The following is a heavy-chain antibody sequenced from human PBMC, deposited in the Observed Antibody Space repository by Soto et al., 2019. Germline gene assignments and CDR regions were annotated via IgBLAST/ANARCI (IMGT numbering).Heavy chain of an antibody. Sequence: SVKVSCKASGGTFSSYAISWVRQAPGQGLEWMGGIIPIFGTANYAQKFQGRVTITADESTSTAYMELSSLRSEDTAVYYCASEPNYYDSSGYSPYWGQGTLVTVSS. V-gene: IGHV1-69*13. CDR2: IIPIFGTA. J-gene: IGHJ4*02. CDR1: GGTFSSYA. CDR3: ASEPNYYDSSGYSPY. D-gene: IGHD3-22*01.